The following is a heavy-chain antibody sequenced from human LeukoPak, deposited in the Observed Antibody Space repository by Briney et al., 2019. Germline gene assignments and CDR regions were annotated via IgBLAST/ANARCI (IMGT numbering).Heavy chain of an antibody. V-gene: IGHV3-9*01. D-gene: IGHD5-12*01. CDR1: GFTFDDYA. CDR3: AKDNSGYDLGY. CDR2: ISWNSGSI. Sequence: GGSLRLSCAASGFTFDDYAMHWVRQAPGKGLEWVSGISWNSGSIGYADSVKGRFTISRDNSKNTLYLQMNSLRAEDTAVYYCAKDNSGYDLGYWGQGTLVTVSS. J-gene: IGHJ4*02.